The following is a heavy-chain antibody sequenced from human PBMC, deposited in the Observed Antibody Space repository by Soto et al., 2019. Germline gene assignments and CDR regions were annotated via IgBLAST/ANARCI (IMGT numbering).Heavy chain of an antibody. CDR2: IYYSGST. V-gene: IGHV4-31*03. CDR3: ARGGFHGSAGY. CDR1: GGSISSGGYY. J-gene: IGHJ4*02. D-gene: IGHD2-15*01. Sequence: QVQLQESGPGLVKPSQTLSLTCTVSGGSISSGGYYWSWIRQHPGKGLEWIGYIYYSGSTYYNPFLKRRVTLSVDMSNVQFSLKLSSVTAADTAGYYCARGGFHGSAGYWGQGTLVTVSS.